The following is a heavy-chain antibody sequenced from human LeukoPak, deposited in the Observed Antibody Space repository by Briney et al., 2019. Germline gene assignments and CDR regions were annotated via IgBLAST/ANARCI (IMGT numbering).Heavy chain of an antibody. J-gene: IGHJ3*02. CDR2: IRYDGSDK. Sequence: GGSLRLSYAASGFTFSSYGMHWVRQAPGKGLEWVSFIRYDGSDKYYADSVRGRFTISRDNAKNSLYLHMNSLRAEDTAVYYCARNNYEYSYGDDAFDIWGQGTMVTVSS. V-gene: IGHV3-30*02. D-gene: IGHD5-18*01. CDR1: GFTFSSYG. CDR3: ARNNYEYSYGDDAFDI.